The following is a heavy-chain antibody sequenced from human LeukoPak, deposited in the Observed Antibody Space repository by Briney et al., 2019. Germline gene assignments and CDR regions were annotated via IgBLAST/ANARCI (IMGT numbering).Heavy chain of an antibody. CDR2: IIPILGIA. CDR1: GGTFSSYA. J-gene: IGHJ4*02. Sequence: SVKVSCKASGGTFSSYAISWVRQAPGQGLEWMGRIIPILGIANYAQKFQGRVTITADKSTSTAYMELSSLRSEDTAVYYCASLLNTAMVHAPFDYWGQGTLVTVSS. CDR3: ASLLNTAMVHAPFDY. V-gene: IGHV1-69*04. D-gene: IGHD5-18*01.